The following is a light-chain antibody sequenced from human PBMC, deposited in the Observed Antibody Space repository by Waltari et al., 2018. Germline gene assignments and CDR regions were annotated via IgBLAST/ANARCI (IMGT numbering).Light chain of an antibody. CDR2: GAS. Sequence: ETVMTQSPVPLSVSPGERATLSCKASQSVSSNLAWFQQKPGQAPGLLIYGASTRATGIPARFSGSVSGTEFTLTISSLQSEDFSVYCCQQYNNWPRTFGQGTKVEI. CDR1: QSVSSN. V-gene: IGKV3-15*01. CDR3: QQYNNWPRT. J-gene: IGKJ1*01.